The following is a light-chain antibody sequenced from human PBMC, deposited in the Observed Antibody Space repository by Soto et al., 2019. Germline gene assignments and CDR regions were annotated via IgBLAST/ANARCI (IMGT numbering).Light chain of an antibody. CDR2: GAS. CDR3: QQFSSYPLT. V-gene: IGKV3-20*01. Sequence: EIVLTQSPGTLSLSPGERATLSCRASQSVRSSNLAWYQQKPGQAPRLLIFGASSRATGFPDRFSGGGSGTDFTLTISRLEPEDFAVYYCQQFSSYPLTFGGGTKVEIK. J-gene: IGKJ4*01. CDR1: QSVRSSN.